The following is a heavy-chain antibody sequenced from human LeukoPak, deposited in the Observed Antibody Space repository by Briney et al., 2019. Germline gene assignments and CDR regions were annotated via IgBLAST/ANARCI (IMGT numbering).Heavy chain of an antibody. V-gene: IGHV1-46*01. CDR1: GYTFTSYY. J-gene: IGHJ4*02. Sequence: ASVKVSCTASGYTFTSYYMHWVRQAPGQGLEWMGIIDPSGGSTNYAQKFQGRITMTRDTSTSTVYMELSSLRSEDTAIYYCASLGSGSSPIIDFDFWGQGTLVTVSS. CDR3: ASLGSGSSPIIDFDF. CDR2: IDPSGGST. D-gene: IGHD3-10*01.